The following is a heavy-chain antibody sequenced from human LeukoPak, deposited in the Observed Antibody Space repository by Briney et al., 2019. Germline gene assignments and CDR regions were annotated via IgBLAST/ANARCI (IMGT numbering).Heavy chain of an antibody. CDR1: SGSFSGYY. Sequence: PSETLSLTCAVYSGSFSGYYWSWIRQPPGKGLEWIGEINHSGSTNYNPSLKSRVTISVDTSKNQFSLKLSSVTAADTAVYYCARDVAYYDFWSGYWITPPGNWFDPWGQGTLVTVSS. D-gene: IGHD3-3*01. V-gene: IGHV4-34*01. CDR2: INHSGST. J-gene: IGHJ5*02. CDR3: ARDVAYYDFWSGYWITPPGNWFDP.